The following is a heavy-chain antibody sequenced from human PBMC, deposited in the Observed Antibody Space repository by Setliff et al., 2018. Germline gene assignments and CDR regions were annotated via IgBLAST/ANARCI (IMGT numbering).Heavy chain of an antibody. CDR3: ARLALTGYDTSGYYYALDYYYYMDV. CDR2: ISTSSTII. CDR1: GFTFSNYG. V-gene: IGHV3-48*01. Sequence: PGGSLRLSCAASGFTFSNYGMTWVRRAPGKGLEWISYISTSSTIIYYADSVKGRFTISRDNANHSLHLQMNSLRAEDTAVYFCARLALTGYDTSGYYYALDYYYYMDVWGKGTTVTVSS. J-gene: IGHJ6*03. D-gene: IGHD3-22*01.